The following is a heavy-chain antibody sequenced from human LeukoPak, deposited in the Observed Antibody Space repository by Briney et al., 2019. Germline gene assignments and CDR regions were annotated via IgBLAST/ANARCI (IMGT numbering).Heavy chain of an antibody. Sequence: GGSLRLSCAASGFTVSSNYMSWVRQAPGKGLEWVSVIYSGGSTYYADSVKGRFTISRDNSKNTLYLQMNSLRAEDTAVYYCASQYCSGGSCQKTYTDYWGQGNLVTVSS. CDR2: IYSGGST. J-gene: IGHJ4*02. D-gene: IGHD2-15*01. CDR1: GFTVSSNY. V-gene: IGHV3-66*02. CDR3: ASQYCSGGSCQKTYTDY.